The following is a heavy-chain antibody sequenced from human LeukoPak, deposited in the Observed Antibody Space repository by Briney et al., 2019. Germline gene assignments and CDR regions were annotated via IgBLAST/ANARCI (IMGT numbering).Heavy chain of an antibody. V-gene: IGHV3-66*01. D-gene: IGHD3-10*01. CDR3: ARDQYNPGSGSSDY. J-gene: IGHJ4*02. CDR1: GLTVSSNY. CDR2: IYSGGYT. Sequence: GGSLRLSCAASGLTVSSNYMSWVRQAPGKGLEWVSVIYSGGYTYYADSVKGRFTISRDNSKNTLYLQMNSLRVEDTAVYYCARDQYNPGSGSSDYWGQGTLVTVSS.